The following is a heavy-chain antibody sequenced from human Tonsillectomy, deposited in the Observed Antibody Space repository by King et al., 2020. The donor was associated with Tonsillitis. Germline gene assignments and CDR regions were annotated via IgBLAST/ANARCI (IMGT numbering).Heavy chain of an antibody. CDR3: ARTWGVAAPMDV. J-gene: IGHJ6*02. D-gene: IGHD2-15*01. CDR2: IYYSGST. V-gene: IGHV4-39*01. CDR1: GGSISSSSYY. Sequence: QLQESGPGLVKPSETLSLTCTVSGGSISSSSYYWGWIRQPPGKGLEWIGSIYYSGSTYYNPSLKSRVTISVDTSKNQVSLKKSSVTAADTAIYYCARTWGVAAPMDVWGQGTTVTVSS.